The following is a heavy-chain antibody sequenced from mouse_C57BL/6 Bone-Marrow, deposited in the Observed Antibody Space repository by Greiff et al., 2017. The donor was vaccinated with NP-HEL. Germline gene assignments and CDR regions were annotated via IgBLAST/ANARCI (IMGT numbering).Heavy chain of an antibody. CDR1: GFTFSSYT. Sequence: DVKLVESGGGLVKPGGSLKLSCAASGFTFSSYTMSWVRQTPEKRLEWVATISGGGGNTYYPDSVKGRFTISRDNAKNTLYLQMSSLRSEDTALYYCARGEIYYGPWYFDVWGTGTTVTVSS. J-gene: IGHJ1*03. V-gene: IGHV5-9*01. D-gene: IGHD2-1*01. CDR3: ARGEIYYGPWYFDV. CDR2: ISGGGGNT.